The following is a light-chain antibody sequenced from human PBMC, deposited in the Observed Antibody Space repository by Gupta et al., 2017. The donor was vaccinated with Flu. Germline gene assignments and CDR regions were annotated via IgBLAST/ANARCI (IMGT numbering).Light chain of an antibody. CDR2: RAG. CDR1: QSINSW. Sequence: DIQMTQSPSTLPASVGDRVTITCRASQSINSWLAWYQQKPGKAPKLLMYRAGRLITGVPSRFSGSGSGTEFTLTSHSRQPDDFANYYWQQDNTYWTFGQGTKVEVK. J-gene: IGKJ1*01. V-gene: IGKV1-5*03. CDR3: QQDNTYWT.